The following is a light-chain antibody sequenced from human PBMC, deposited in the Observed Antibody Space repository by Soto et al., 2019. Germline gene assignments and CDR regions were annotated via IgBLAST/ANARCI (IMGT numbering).Light chain of an antibody. CDR3: SSFTRSSPRL. J-gene: IGLJ1*01. CDR1: SSDVGGYNY. V-gene: IGLV2-14*01. Sequence: QSALTQPASLSGSPGQSITISRTGTSSDVGGYNYVSWFQQHPGKAPKLMIFEVNNRPSGVSDRFSGSKSGNTASLTISGLQPEDEADYYCSSFTRSSPRLFGSGTKVTV. CDR2: EVN.